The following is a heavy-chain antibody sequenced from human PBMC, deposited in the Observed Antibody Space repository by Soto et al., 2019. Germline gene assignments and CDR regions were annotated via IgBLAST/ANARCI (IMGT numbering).Heavy chain of an antibody. CDR1: GFTFSSYA. D-gene: IGHD3-3*01. Sequence: GGSLRLSCAASGFTFSSYAMSWVRQAPGKGLEWVSAISGSGGSTYYADSVKGRFTISRDNSKNTLYLQMNSLRAEDTAVYYCAKVGYDFWSGWDYYYGMDVWGQGTTVTVS. J-gene: IGHJ6*02. CDR3: AKVGYDFWSGWDYYYGMDV. V-gene: IGHV3-23*01. CDR2: ISGSGGST.